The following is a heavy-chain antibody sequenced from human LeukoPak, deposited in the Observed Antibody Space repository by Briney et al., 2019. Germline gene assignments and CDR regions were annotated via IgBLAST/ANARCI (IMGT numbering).Heavy chain of an antibody. CDR2: IYSSGTT. Sequence: GGSLRLSCVVSGFTVSRDYMSWVRQAPGKGLEWVAVIYSSGTTYYADSVKGRFSISRDNSKNTASLQMNSLRVDDTAVYFCARFMGASGFDYWDQGTLVTVSS. CDR3: ARFMGASGFDY. V-gene: IGHV3-66*01. J-gene: IGHJ4*02. CDR1: GFTVSRDY. D-gene: IGHD1-26*01.